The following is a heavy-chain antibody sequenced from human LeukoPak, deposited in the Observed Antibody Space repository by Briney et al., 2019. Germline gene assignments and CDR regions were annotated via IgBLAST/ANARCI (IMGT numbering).Heavy chain of an antibody. CDR2: ISGSGADT. D-gene: IGHD6-19*01. V-gene: IGHV3-23*01. Sequence: GGSLSLSCAASGFTFSSYAMTWVRQAPGKGLEWVSTISGSGADTYYADSVKGRFTISRDNSKNTLYVQMSSLRAEDTAVYYCAKRVAVAGYYFDYWGQGTLVTVSS. CDR3: AKRVAVAGYYFDY. J-gene: IGHJ4*02. CDR1: GFTFSSYA.